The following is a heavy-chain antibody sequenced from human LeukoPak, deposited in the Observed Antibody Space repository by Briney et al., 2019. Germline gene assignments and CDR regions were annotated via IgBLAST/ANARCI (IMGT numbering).Heavy chain of an antibody. Sequence: GGSLRLSCAASGFIFSSNGMHWVRQAPGKGLEWVALIYYDGSNKYFVDSVKGRFTISRDNSKNMVYLQMNSLRAEDTAVYYCARDLLYSGSYSWYFDLWGRGTPVTVSS. V-gene: IGHV3-33*01. CDR2: IYYDGSNK. J-gene: IGHJ2*01. CDR1: GFIFSSNG. D-gene: IGHD1-26*01. CDR3: ARDLLYSGSYSWYFDL.